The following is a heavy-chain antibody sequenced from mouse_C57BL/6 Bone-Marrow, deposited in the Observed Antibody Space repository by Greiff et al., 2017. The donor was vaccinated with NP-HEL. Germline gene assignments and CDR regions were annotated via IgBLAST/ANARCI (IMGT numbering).Heavy chain of an antibody. Sequence: EVMLVESGGGLVQPGGSLSLSCAASGFTFTDYYMSWVRQPPGKALEWLGFIRNKANGYTTEYSASVKGRFTISRDNSQSILYLQMNALRAEDSATYYCARGSSYYYGSSYAMDYWGQGTSVTVSS. CDR1: GFTFTDYY. J-gene: IGHJ4*01. CDR2: IRNKANGYTT. D-gene: IGHD1-1*01. V-gene: IGHV7-3*01. CDR3: ARGSSYYYGSSYAMDY.